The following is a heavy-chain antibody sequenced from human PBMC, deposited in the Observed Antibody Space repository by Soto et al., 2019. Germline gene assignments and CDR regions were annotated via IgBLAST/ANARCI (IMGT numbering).Heavy chain of an antibody. CDR3: AKDQTIITMIVVVLGYYYGMDV. V-gene: IGHV3-23*01. D-gene: IGHD3-22*01. Sequence: PGGSLRLSCAASGFTFISYAMSWVLQAPWKGLEWVSAISGSGGSTYYADSVKGRFTISRDNSKNTLYLQMNSLRAEDTAVYYCAKDQTIITMIVVVLGYYYGMDVWGQGTTVTVSS. CDR2: ISGSGGST. CDR1: GFTFISYA. J-gene: IGHJ6*02.